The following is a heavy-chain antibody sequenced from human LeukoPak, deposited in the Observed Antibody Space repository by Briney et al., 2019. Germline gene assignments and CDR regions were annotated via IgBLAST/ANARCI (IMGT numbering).Heavy chain of an antibody. J-gene: IGHJ4*02. V-gene: IGHV3-48*03. CDR3: ARALPSTYYYFDY. D-gene: IGHD2-2*01. CDR2: ISSTGTTI. Sequence: GGSRRLSGAASGFTFTSYETNWVRQAPGKGLEWVSYISSTGTTISYADSVKGRFTISRDNAKTSLYLQMSSLRAEDTAVYYCARALPSTYYYFDYWGQGTLVTVSS. CDR1: GFTFTSYE.